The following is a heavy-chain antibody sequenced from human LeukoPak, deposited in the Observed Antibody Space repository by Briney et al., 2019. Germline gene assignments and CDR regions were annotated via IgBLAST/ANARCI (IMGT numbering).Heavy chain of an antibody. J-gene: IGHJ4*02. CDR3: ARDWAHGSFDL. Sequence: SVKVSCKALGYPFTAFSLHWVRQAPGQGPEWMAIINPGIFTTTYAQKLQDRITVTSHTSTATVYMELRSLRLEDTAVYFCARDWAHGSFDLWGQGTLVTVSS. D-gene: IGHD5-24*01. CDR1: GYPFTAFS. V-gene: IGHV1-46*01. CDR2: INPGIFTT.